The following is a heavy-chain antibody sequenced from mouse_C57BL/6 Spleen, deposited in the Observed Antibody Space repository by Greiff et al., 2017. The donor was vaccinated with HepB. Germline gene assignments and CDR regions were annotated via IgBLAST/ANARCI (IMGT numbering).Heavy chain of an antibody. J-gene: IGHJ3*01. V-gene: IGHV1-72*01. D-gene: IGHD2-1*01. Sequence: QVQLQQPGAELVKPGASVKLSCKASGYTFTSYWMHWVKQRPGRGLEWIGRIDPNSGGTKYNEKFKSKATLTVDKPSSTAYMQLSSLTSEDSEVYYCARDMAIYYGNGGFAYWGQGTLVTVSA. CDR3: ARDMAIYYGNGGFAY. CDR1: GYTFTSYW. CDR2: IDPNSGGT.